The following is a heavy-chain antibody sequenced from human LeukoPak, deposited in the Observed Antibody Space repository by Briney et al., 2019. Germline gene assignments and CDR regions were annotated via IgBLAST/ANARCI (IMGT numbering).Heavy chain of an antibody. Sequence: SDTLSLTCTVSGGSITSSGFYWGWIRQPPGKGLEWIGNIYYGGSAYYNPSLKSRVTISVDTSKNQFSLKLSSVTAADTAVYYCARQPNIVVVDNWFDPWGQGTLVAVSS. CDR2: IYYGGSA. CDR1: GGSITSSGFY. CDR3: ARQPNIVVVDNWFDP. D-gene: IGHD2-15*01. J-gene: IGHJ5*02. V-gene: IGHV4-39*07.